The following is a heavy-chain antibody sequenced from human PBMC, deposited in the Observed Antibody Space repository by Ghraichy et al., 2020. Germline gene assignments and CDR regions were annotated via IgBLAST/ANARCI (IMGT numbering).Heavy chain of an antibody. J-gene: IGHJ4*02. Sequence: GESLRLSCAASGFTLSTYGMNWVRQAPGKGLEWVSSISTRSIQLSYADSVRGRFTISRDNAKNSLYLQMNSLTAEDTAVYFCARNHGTGYFFDYWGQGSLVTVSS. CDR2: ISTRSIQL. CDR1: GFTLSTYG. CDR3: ARNHGTGYFFDY. V-gene: IGHV3-21*01. D-gene: IGHD1-14*01.